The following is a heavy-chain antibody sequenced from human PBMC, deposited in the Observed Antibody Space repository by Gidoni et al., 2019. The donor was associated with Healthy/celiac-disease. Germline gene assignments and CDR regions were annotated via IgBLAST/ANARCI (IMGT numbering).Heavy chain of an antibody. V-gene: IGHV3-7*03. CDR3: AREGRLGITMIVGGDDY. Sequence: EVQLVESGGGLVQPGWSLRLSCAASGFTFSSYWMSWVRQAPGKGLEWVANIKQDGSEKYYVDSVKGRFTISRDNAKNSLYLQMNSLRAEDTAVYYCAREGRLGITMIVGGDDYWGQGTLVTVSS. CDR1: GFTFSSYW. D-gene: IGHD3-22*01. J-gene: IGHJ4*02. CDR2: IKQDGSEK.